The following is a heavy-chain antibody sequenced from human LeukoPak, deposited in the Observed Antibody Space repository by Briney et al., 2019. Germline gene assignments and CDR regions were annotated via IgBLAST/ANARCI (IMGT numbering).Heavy chain of an antibody. CDR3: TREVQAAGKTLDY. CDR1: EFTFSSYN. D-gene: IGHD6-13*01. V-gene: IGHV3-21*01. CDR2: ISSFSSYI. Sequence: KTGGSLRLSCAASEFTFSSYNMNWVRQAPGKGLEWVSSISSFSSYIYYADSVKGRFTISRDNAKNSLYLQMNSLRAEDTAVYYCTREVQAAGKTLDYWGQGTLITVSS. J-gene: IGHJ4*02.